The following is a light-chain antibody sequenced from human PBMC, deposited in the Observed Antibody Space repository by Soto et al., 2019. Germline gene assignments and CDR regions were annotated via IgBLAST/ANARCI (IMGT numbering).Light chain of an antibody. CDR2: GAF. J-gene: IGKJ1*01. V-gene: IGKV3-15*01. Sequence: EIVMTQSPVTLSVSPGERVTLSCRASQSVSSNLAWYQQKPGQAPSLLIYGAFTRATGIPARFSGTGSGTEFTLTISSLQSEEFALYYCQQYNDWPLTVGQGTKVDI. CDR1: QSVSSN. CDR3: QQYNDWPLT.